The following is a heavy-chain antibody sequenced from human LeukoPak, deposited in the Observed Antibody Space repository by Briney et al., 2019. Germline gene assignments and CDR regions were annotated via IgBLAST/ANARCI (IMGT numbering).Heavy chain of an antibody. CDR3: ARAVYDSSGYYSEYFQK. CDR1: GDSVSSSTVA. J-gene: IGHJ1*01. D-gene: IGHD3-22*01. V-gene: IGHV6-1*01. Sequence: SQTFSLTCAISGDSVSSSTVAWNWIRQSPSRGLEWLGRTYYRSKWYNDYAVFVKSRISVNPDTSKNQFSLQLNSVTPEDTAVYYCARAVYDSSGYYSEYFQKWGQGTLVTVSS. CDR2: TYYRSKWYN.